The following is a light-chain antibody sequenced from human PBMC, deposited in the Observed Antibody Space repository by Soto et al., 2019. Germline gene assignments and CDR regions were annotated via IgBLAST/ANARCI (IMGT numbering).Light chain of an antibody. V-gene: IGKV1-5*03. CDR1: QFINGW. CDR3: QQYNHYST. J-gene: IGKJ1*01. CDR2: KAS. Sequence: IQMTQSLSTLSASVGDRVTITCRASQFINGWLAWYQQKPGKAPKLLIYKASSLESGVPSRFSGSGSGTEFTLTISSLQPDDFPTYYCQQYNHYSTFGQGTKVEVK.